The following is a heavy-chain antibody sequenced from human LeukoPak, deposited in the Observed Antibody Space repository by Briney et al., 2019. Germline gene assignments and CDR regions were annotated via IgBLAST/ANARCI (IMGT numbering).Heavy chain of an antibody. CDR2: INPNSGGT. CDR1: GYTFTGYY. V-gene: IGHV1-2*02. CDR3: ARDGNYDILTGYYKGMDY. J-gene: IGHJ4*02. Sequence: GPVKVSCKASGYTFTGYYMHWVRQAPGQGLEWMGWINPNSGGTNYAQKFQGRVTMTRDTSISTAYMELSRLRSDDTAVYYCARDGNYDILTGYYKGMDYWGQGTLVTVSS. D-gene: IGHD3-9*01.